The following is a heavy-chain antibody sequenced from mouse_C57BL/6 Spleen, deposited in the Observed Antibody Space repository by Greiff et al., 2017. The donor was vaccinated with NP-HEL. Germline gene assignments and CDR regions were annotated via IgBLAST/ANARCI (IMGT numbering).Heavy chain of an antibody. CDR3: ARTGGYDGGYAMDY. D-gene: IGHD2-2*01. V-gene: IGHV1-52*01. J-gene: IGHJ4*01. CDR1: GYTFTSYW. CDR2: IDPSDSET. Sequence: QVQLQQPGAELVRPGSSVKLSCKASGYTFTSYWMHWVKQRPIQGLEWIGNIDPSDSETHYNQKFKDKAKLTVDKSSSTAYMQLSSLTSEDSAVYYCARTGGYDGGYAMDYWGQGTSVTVSS.